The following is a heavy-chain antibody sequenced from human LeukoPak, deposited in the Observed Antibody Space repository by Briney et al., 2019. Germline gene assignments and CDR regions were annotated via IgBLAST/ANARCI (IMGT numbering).Heavy chain of an antibody. D-gene: IGHD3-22*01. V-gene: IGHV1-2*02. CDR3: ARDGGYYDSSGYPGY. Sequence: ASVKVSCKASGYTFTGYYMHWVRQTPGQGLEWIGWINPNSGGTNYAQKFQGRVTITRDTSISTAYMELSRLRSDDTAVYYCARDGGYYDSSGYPGYWGQGTLVTVSS. CDR2: INPNSGGT. J-gene: IGHJ4*02. CDR1: GYTFTGYY.